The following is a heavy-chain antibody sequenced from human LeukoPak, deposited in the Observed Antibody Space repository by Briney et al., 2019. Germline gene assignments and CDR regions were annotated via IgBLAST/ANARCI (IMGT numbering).Heavy chain of an antibody. CDR3: ARAYYYDSSGYYPDDY. J-gene: IGHJ4*02. Sequence: ASVKVSCKASGYTFTSYAMHWVRQAPGQRLEWMGWINAGNGNTKYSQKFQGRVTITRDTSASTAYMELSGLRSEDTAVYYCARAYYYDSSGYYPDDYWGQGTLVTVSS. CDR1: GYTFTSYA. V-gene: IGHV1-3*01. CDR2: INAGNGNT. D-gene: IGHD3-22*01.